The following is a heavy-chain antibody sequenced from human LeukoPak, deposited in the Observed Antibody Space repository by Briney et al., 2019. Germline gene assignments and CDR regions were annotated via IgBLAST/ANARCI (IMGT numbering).Heavy chain of an antibody. J-gene: IGHJ4*02. CDR1: GFTFSSYE. CDR3: AREEAYCSGTSCFRFFDY. Sequence: GGSLRLSCAASGFTFSSYEINWVRQAPGKGLEWISYISSGGSIFDNADSVMGRFTISRDNAKNSLYLQMNSLRAEDTAVYYCAREEAYCSGTSCFRFFDYWGQGTLVSVSS. V-gene: IGHV3-48*03. CDR2: ISSGGSIF. D-gene: IGHD2-15*01.